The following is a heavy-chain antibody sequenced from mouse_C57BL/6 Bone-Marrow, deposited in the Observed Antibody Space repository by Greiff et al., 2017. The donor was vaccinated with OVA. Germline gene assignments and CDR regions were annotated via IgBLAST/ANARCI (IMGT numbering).Heavy chain of an antibody. V-gene: IGHV14-2*01. Sequence: VQLQQSGAELVKPGASVKLSCTASGFNIPDYYMPWVKQRTEQGLEWIGRIDPEDGETKYAPKFPGTATLTADTSSHTASLPLRTLTSENTAVYYGARDDYGSSDVGVDVWGTGTTVTVSS. CDR1: GFNIPDYY. CDR2: IDPEDGET. CDR3: ARDDYGSSDVGVDV. D-gene: IGHD1-1*01. J-gene: IGHJ1*03.